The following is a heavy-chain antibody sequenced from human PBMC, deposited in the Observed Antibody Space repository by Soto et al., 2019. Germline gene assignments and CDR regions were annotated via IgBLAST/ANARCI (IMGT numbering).Heavy chain of an antibody. CDR2: MQPSTGRT. V-gene: IGHV1-8*01. Sequence: ASVKVSCKASGYSFTSLDINWVRQTAGQGLEWMGWMQPSTGRTGYAQKFQGRVTMTRDTSINTAYMELTTLTSDDTAFYYCARGVSAGVDYWGQGALVTVSS. J-gene: IGHJ4*02. D-gene: IGHD1-26*01. CDR1: GYSFTSLD. CDR3: ARGVSAGVDY.